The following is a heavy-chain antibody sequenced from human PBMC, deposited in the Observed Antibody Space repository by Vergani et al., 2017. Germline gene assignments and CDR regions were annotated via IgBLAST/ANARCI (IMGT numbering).Heavy chain of an antibody. V-gene: IGHV3-49*03. Sequence: EVRLVESGGGLVQPGRSLRLSCTSSGFTFVDYSVTWLRQAPGKGLEWVGFIRSKAYGGTTEYAASLKGRFTISRDDSKSIAYLQMNSLKTEDTAVYYCSRRYCSVTNCYEGGFDVWGQGTMVTVSS. D-gene: IGHD2-2*01. J-gene: IGHJ3*01. CDR2: IRSKAYGGTT. CDR3: SRRYCSVTNCYEGGFDV. CDR1: GFTFVDYS.